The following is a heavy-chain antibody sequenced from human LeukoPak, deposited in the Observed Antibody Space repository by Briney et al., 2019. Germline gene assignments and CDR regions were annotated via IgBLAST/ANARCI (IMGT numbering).Heavy chain of an antibody. CDR2: ISSSGSTI. V-gene: IGHV3-48*03. CDR1: GFTFSSYE. CDR3: ARDSFRIRGYDIFTGHSPYGIDV. Sequence: PGGSLRLSCAASGFTFSSYEMNWVRQAPGKGLEWVSYISSSGSTIYYADSVKGRFTISRDNAKNSLYLQMNSLRAEDTAVYYCARDSFRIRGYDIFTGHSPYGIDVWGQGTTVTVSS. J-gene: IGHJ6*02. D-gene: IGHD3-9*01.